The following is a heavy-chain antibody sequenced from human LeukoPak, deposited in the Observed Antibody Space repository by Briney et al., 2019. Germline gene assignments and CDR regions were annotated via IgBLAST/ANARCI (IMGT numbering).Heavy chain of an antibody. CDR2: ISSSGSAI. CDR3: VRGLVVAATPPYSYYGMDV. V-gene: IGHV3-48*03. CDR1: GFSFSTYE. J-gene: IGHJ6*04. Sequence: GGSLRLSCAASGFSFSTYEMNWVRQAPGKGLEWLSYISSSGSAIYSADSVKGRFTISRDNAKNSLYLQMNSLRAKDTAVYYCVRGLVVAATPPYSYYGMDVWGKGTTVTVSS. D-gene: IGHD2-15*01.